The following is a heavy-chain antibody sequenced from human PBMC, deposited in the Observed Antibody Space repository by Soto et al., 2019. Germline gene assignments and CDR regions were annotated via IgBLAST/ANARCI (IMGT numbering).Heavy chain of an antibody. Sequence: QVQLQESGPGLVKPSQTLSLTCTVSGGSISSGGYYWSWIRQHPGKGLEWIGYIYYSGSTYYNPSPKTRVSISVDSSNNKFSLKPRLATAADPAEYYLAWGPFSIRGQRTMVTVAS. V-gene: IGHV4-31*03. CDR1: GGSISSGGYY. D-gene: IGHD3-16*01. CDR2: IYYSGST. J-gene: IGHJ3*02. CDR3: AWGPFSI.